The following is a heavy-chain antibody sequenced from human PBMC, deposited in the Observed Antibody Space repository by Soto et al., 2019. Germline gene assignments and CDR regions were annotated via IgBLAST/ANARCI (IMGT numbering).Heavy chain of an antibody. CDR1: GFTFSDHY. J-gene: IGHJ4*01. Sequence: EVQLVESGGGLVQPGGSQRLSCAASGFTFSDHYMDWVRQAPGKGLEWVGRIRNKANSYTTDYAASVKGRFTISRDDSKVSLYLQMHSLNTEDTAIYYCARASGKAAYFDYWGHGTLATVSS. V-gene: IGHV3-72*01. CDR3: ARASGKAAYFDY. CDR2: IRNKANSYTT. D-gene: IGHD1-26*01.